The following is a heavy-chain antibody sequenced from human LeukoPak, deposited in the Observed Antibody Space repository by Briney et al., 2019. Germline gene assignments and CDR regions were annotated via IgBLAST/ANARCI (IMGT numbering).Heavy chain of an antibody. D-gene: IGHD3-10*01. CDR3: ARGMVRDYPSDY. CDR2: ISGSGSIR. Sequence: PGGSLRLSCAASGFTFSDYYMSWVRQAPGKGLEWVSYISGSGSIRYNADSMKGRFTVSRDNAKNSLFLQMNSLRVEDTALYYCARGMVRDYPSDYWGQGTLVTVSS. J-gene: IGHJ4*02. V-gene: IGHV3-11*01. CDR1: GFTFSDYY.